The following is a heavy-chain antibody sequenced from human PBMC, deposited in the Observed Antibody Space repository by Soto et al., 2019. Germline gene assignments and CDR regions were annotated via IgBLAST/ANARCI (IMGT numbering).Heavy chain of an antibody. CDR1: GYTFTSYD. Sequence: ASVKVSCKASGYTFTSYDINWVRQATGQGLEWMGWMNPNSGNTGYAQKFQGRVTMTRNTSISTAYMELSSLRSEDTAVYYCASQVGILGYYYGMDVWGQGTTVTVSS. J-gene: IGHJ6*02. CDR2: MNPNSGNT. V-gene: IGHV1-8*01. D-gene: IGHD3-9*01. CDR3: ASQVGILGYYYGMDV.